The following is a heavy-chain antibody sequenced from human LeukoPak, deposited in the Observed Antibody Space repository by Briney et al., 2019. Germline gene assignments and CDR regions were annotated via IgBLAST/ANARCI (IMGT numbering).Heavy chain of an antibody. CDR2: ISYDGSNK. V-gene: IGHV3-30*18. CDR3: AKEDPYSALDI. J-gene: IGHJ3*02. D-gene: IGHD6-13*01. CDR1: GFTVSSNY. Sequence: PGGSLRLSCAASGFTVSSNYMSWVRQAPGKGLEWVAVISYDGSNKYYADSVKGRFTISRDNSKNTLYLQMNSLRAEDTAVYYCAKEDPYSALDIWGQGTMVTVSS.